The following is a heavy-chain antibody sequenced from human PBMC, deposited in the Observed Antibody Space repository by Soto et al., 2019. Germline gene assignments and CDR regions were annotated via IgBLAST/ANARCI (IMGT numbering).Heavy chain of an antibody. CDR2: ISYDGNNR. D-gene: IGHD6-13*01. Sequence: GGSRRLAWAASGCTFSNYAIDWVRQAPGEGLGWVAVISYDGNNRTYADSGEGRFTICRDNCKHTMYLRVNSQRGAEPAVIYCATDRYSISWYPGATRYTYYATDVWGQGTTVTVSS. CDR1: GCTFSNYA. V-gene: IGHV3-30-3*01. J-gene: IGHJ6*02. CDR3: ATDRYSISWYPGATRYTYYATDV.